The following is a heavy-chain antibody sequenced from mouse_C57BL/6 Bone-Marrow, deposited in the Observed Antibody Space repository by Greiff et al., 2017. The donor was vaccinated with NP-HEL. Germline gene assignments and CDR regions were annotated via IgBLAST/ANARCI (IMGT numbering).Heavy chain of an antibody. J-gene: IGHJ2*01. CDR3: AKDIYYDYGGY. CDR1: GYTFTSYG. D-gene: IGHD2-4*01. Sequence: VQLQQSGAELARPGASVKLSCKASGYTFTSYGISWVKQRTGQGLEWIGEISPRSGHPYYNEKFKGKATLTADKSSSTAYMELRSLTSEDSAVYFCAKDIYYDYGGYWGQGTTLTVSS. V-gene: IGHV1-81*01. CDR2: ISPRSGHP.